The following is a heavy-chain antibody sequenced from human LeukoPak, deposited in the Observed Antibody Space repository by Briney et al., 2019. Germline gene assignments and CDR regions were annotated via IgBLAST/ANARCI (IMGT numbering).Heavy chain of an antibody. J-gene: IGHJ6*02. Sequence: GASLRLSCAASGFTFSSYSMNWVRQAPGKGLEWVSSISSSSSYIYYADSVKGRFTISRDNAKNSLYLQMNSLRAEDTAVYYCAGGWYYYYYGMDVWGQGTTVTVSS. CDR1: GFTFSSYS. CDR3: AGGWYYYYYGMDV. D-gene: IGHD6-13*01. CDR2: ISSSSSYI. V-gene: IGHV3-21*01.